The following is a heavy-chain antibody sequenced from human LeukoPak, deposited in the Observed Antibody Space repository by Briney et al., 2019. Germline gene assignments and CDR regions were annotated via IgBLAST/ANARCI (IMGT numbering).Heavy chain of an antibody. V-gene: IGHV1-18*04. CDR2: ISAYNGNT. CDR1: GYTFSGYY. Sequence: ASVKVSCKASGYTFSGYYMHWVRQAPGQGLEWMGWISAYNGNTNYAQKLQGRVTMTTDTSTSTAYMELRSLRSDDTAVYYCARGPKYSSSWYGIDYWGQGTLVTVSS. CDR3: ARGPKYSSSWYGIDY. J-gene: IGHJ4*02. D-gene: IGHD6-13*01.